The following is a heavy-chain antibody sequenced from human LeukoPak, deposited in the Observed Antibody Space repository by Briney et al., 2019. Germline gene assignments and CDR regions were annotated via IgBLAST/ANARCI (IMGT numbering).Heavy chain of an antibody. V-gene: IGHV3-7*01. CDR2: IKQDGSGK. D-gene: IGHD6-6*01. Sequence: GGSLRLSCAASGFTLSSYWMSWVRQAPGKGLEWVANIKQDGSGKYYVDSVKGRFTISRDNAMNSLYLQMNSLRADNTALYYCARGAFSSSLYYFDYWGQGTLVSVSS. J-gene: IGHJ4*02. CDR1: GFTLSSYW. CDR3: ARGAFSSSLYYFDY.